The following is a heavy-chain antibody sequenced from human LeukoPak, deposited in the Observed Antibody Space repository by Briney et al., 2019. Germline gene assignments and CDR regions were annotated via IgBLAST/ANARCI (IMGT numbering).Heavy chain of an antibody. D-gene: IGHD3-10*01. Sequence: KPSETLSLTCAVYGGSFSGYYWSWIRQPPGKGLEWIGEVNHSGSTNYNPSLKSRVTISVDTSKNQFSLKLSSVTAADTAVYYCARHGGSGSSWGQGTLVTVSS. V-gene: IGHV4-34*01. J-gene: IGHJ5*02. CDR2: VNHSGST. CDR1: GGSFSGYY. CDR3: ARHGGSGSS.